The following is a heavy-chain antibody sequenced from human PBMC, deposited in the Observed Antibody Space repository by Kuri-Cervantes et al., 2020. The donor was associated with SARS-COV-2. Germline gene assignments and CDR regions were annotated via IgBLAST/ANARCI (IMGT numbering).Heavy chain of an antibody. D-gene: IGHD3-16*01. CDR1: GGTFSSYA. CDR2: IIPIFGTA. J-gene: IGHJ6*02. Sequence: SVKVSCKASGGTFSSYAISWVRQAPGQGLEWMGGIIPIFGTANYAQKFQGRVTITADESTSTAYMELSSLRSEDTAVYYCARLNIMITFGGVIDFYYYYYGMDVWGQGTTVTVSS. CDR3: ARLNIMITFGGVIDFYYYYYGMDV. V-gene: IGHV1-69*13.